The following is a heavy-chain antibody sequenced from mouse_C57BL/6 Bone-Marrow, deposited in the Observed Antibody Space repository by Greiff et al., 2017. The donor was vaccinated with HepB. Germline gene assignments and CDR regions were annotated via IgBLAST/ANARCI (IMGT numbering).Heavy chain of an antibody. V-gene: IGHV1-81*01. J-gene: IGHJ3*01. CDR3: ARRHYGSSWFAY. CDR2: IYPRSGNT. D-gene: IGHD1-1*01. CDR1: GYTFTSYG. Sequence: VQLQQSGAELARPGASVKLSCKASGYTFTSYGKSWVKQRTGQGLEWIGEIYPRSGNTYYNEKFKGKATLTADKSSSTAYMELRSLTSEDSAVYFCARRHYGSSWFAYWGQGTLVTVSA.